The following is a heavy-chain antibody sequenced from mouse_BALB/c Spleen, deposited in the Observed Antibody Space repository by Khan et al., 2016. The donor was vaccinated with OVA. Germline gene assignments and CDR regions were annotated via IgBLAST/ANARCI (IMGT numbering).Heavy chain of an antibody. CDR2: ISSGGST. CDR1: GFTFSSYA. Sequence: EVDLVKSGGGLVKPGGSLKLSCAASGFTFSSYAMSWVRQTPEKRLEWVASISSGGSTYYPDSVKGRFTISRDNARNILYLQMSSLRSEDTAMYYCARDYYYGTGYFDVWGAGTTVTVSS. D-gene: IGHD1-1*01. CDR3: ARDYYYGTGYFDV. J-gene: IGHJ1*01. V-gene: IGHV5-6-5*01.